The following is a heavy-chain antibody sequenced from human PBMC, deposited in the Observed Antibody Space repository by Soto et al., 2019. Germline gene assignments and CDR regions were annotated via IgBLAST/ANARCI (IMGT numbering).Heavy chain of an antibody. CDR2: TYYRSKWYN. CDR1: GDSVSSNSAA. D-gene: IGHD6-13*01. Sequence: SQTLSLTCVISGDSVSSNSAAWNWIRQSPSRGLEWLGRTYYRSKWYNDYAVSVKSRITINPDTSKKQFSLQLNSVTPEDAAVYYCARGRDMRFIAAAGTEGFDYWGQGTMVTVYS. CDR3: ARGRDMRFIAAAGTEGFDY. V-gene: IGHV6-1*01. J-gene: IGHJ4*02.